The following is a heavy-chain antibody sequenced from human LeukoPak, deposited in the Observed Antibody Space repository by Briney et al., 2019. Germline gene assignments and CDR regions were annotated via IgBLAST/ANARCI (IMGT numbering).Heavy chain of an antibody. Sequence: ASVKVSCKVSGYTLTELSMHWVRQAPGKGFEWMGGFDPEDDEIINAQKFQGRVTMTEDTSTDTGYMELSSLRSEDTAVYYCATYYYDGSGYYRRKYYFDYWGQGTLVTVSS. CDR3: ATYYYDGSGYYRRKYYFDY. V-gene: IGHV1-24*01. J-gene: IGHJ4*02. CDR2: FDPEDDEI. D-gene: IGHD3-22*01. CDR1: GYTLTELS.